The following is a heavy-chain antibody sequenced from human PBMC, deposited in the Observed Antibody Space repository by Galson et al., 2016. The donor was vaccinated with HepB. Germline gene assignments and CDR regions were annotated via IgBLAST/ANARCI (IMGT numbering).Heavy chain of an antibody. CDR3: TTWLSHHFDY. D-gene: IGHD6-19*01. Sequence: LRLSCATSGFTFRNYALSWVRRAPGKGLEWVSHIDGPTPNTHYADSVRGRFSIYRDNSRDTLYLQMDSLTAEDSAIYYCTTWLSHHFDYWGQGTRVTVSS. J-gene: IGHJ4*02. CDR2: IDGPTPNT. CDR1: GFTFRNYA. V-gene: IGHV3-23*01.